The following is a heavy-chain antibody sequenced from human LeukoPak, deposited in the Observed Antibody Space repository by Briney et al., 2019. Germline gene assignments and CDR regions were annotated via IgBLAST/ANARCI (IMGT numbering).Heavy chain of an antibody. CDR3: ARDLASTSNWEFDF. D-gene: IGHD7-27*01. Sequence: GASVKVSCKASGYTFTGYYMHWVRQAPGQGLEWMGRINPKSGGTEDTQDFQGRVTMTRDTSISTAYMELSSLTSDDTAIYYCARDLASTSNWEFDFWGQGTPVTVSP. CDR2: INPKSGGT. CDR1: GYTFTGYY. V-gene: IGHV1-2*06. J-gene: IGHJ4*02.